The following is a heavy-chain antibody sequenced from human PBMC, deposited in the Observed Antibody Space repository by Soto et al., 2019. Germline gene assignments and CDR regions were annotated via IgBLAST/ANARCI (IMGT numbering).Heavy chain of an antibody. D-gene: IGHD2-15*01. V-gene: IGHV1-69*13. J-gene: IGHJ5*02. CDR1: GGTFSSYA. Sequence: SVKVSCKASGGTFSSYAISWVRQAPGQGLEWMGGIIPIFGTANYAQKFQGRVTITADESTSTAYMELSSLRSEDTAVYYCARDPRGYCSGGSCYPADNWFDPWGQGTLVTVSS. CDR3: ARDPRGYCSGGSCYPADNWFDP. CDR2: IIPIFGTA.